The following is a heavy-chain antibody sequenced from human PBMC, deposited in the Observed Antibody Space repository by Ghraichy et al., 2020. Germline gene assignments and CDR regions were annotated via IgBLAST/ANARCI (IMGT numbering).Heavy chain of an antibody. CDR1: GFTFSNCT. J-gene: IGHJ4*02. V-gene: IGHV3-21*01. CDR3: ARVRCTNGLCYTLDY. Sequence: GGSLRLSCAASGFTFSNCTMSWVRQAPGNGLEWVSAMSRSSRCIFYADSVKGRFTISRDKAKNSLYLQMNSLRAEDTAVYYCARVRCTNGLCYTLDYCGQGTFVTVSS. D-gene: IGHD2-8*01. CDR2: MSRSSRCI.